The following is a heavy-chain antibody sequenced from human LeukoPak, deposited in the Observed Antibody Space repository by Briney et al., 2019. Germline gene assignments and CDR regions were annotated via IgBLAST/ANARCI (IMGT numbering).Heavy chain of an antibody. J-gene: IGHJ4*02. Sequence: SETLSLTCAVYGGSFSGYYWSWIRQPPGKGLEWIGEINHSGSTNYNPSLKSRVTISVDTSKNQFSLKLSSVTAADTAVYYCARDLYGDYYFDYWGQGTLVTVSS. CDR3: ARDLYGDYYFDY. D-gene: IGHD4-17*01. CDR2: INHSGST. CDR1: GGSFSGYY. V-gene: IGHV4-34*01.